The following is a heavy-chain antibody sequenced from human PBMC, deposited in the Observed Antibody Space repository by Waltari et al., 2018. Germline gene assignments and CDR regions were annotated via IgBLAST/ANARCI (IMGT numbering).Heavy chain of an antibody. CDR3: ARGKSPHVLLWFGELYYFEN. J-gene: IGHJ4*02. CDR1: GGSISSGSDY. CDR2: IYTSGRP. D-gene: IGHD3-10*01. V-gene: IGHV4-61*09. Sequence: QVQLQESGPGLVKPSQTLSLTCTVSGGSISSGSDYWSWIRQPAGKGLEWIGHIYTSGRPNYTPSLKSRVPISVDTSKNQFSLKLSSVTAADTAVYYCARGKSPHVLLWFGELYYFENWGQGTLVTVSS.